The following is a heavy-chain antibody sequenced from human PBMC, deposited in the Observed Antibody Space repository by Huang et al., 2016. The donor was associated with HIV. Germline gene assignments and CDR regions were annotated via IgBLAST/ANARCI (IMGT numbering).Heavy chain of an antibody. D-gene: IGHD6-19*01. CDR3: ASAVAGTLFDY. J-gene: IGHJ4*02. CDR1: GFTFSSYS. Sequence: EVQLVESGGGLVKPGGSLRLSCAASGFTFSSYSMTWVRQDPVKGLECVASISSSSSYIYYADSGKGRFTISRDNAKNSLYLQMNRLRAEDTAVYYCASAVAGTLFDYWGQGTLVTVSS. V-gene: IGHV3-21*01. CDR2: ISSSSSYI.